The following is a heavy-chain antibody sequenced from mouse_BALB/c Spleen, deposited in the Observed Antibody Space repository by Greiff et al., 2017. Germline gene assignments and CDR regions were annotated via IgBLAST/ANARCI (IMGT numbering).Heavy chain of an antibody. CDR1: GYTFTDYW. V-gene: IGHV1-69*01. CDR2: IDTSDSYT. J-gene: IGHJ4*01. CDR3: ARQGNYDYAMDY. Sequence: VQLQQPGAELVMPGASVKMSCKASGYTFTDYWMHWVKQRPGQGLEWIGAIDTSDSYTSYNQKFKGKATLTVDESSSTAYMQLSSLTSEDSAVYYCARQGNYDYAMDYWGQGTSVTVSS. D-gene: IGHD2-1*01.